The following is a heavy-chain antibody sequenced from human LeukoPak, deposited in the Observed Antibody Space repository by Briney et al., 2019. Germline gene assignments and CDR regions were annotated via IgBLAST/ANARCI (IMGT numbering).Heavy chain of an antibody. CDR3: AREIAAAASWFDP. V-gene: IGHV7-4-1*02. CDR1: GYTFTSYA. J-gene: IGHJ5*02. D-gene: IGHD6-13*01. CDR2: INTNTGNP. Sequence: ASVEVSCKASGYTFTSYAMNWVRQAPGQGLEWMGWINTNTGNPTCAQGFTGRFVFSLDTSVSTAYLQISSLKAEDTAVYYCAREIAAAASWFDPWGQGTLVTVSS.